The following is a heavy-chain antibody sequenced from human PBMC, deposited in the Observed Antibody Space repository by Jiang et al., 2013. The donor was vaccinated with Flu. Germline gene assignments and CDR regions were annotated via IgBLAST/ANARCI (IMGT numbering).Heavy chain of an antibody. Sequence: TGSGLVKPPQTLSLTCTVSGDSISSSTYYWSWLRQPAGKGLEWVGRISASGITKYNPSLKSRVTISVDTSKNQFSLRLSSVTAADTAVFYCAGAHITFGGVVDTTFDCWGQGTLVTVSA. J-gene: IGHJ4*02. CDR2: ISASGIT. V-gene: IGHV4-61*02. CDR1: GDSISSSTYY. D-gene: IGHD3-16*02. CDR3: AGAHITFGGVVDTTFDC.